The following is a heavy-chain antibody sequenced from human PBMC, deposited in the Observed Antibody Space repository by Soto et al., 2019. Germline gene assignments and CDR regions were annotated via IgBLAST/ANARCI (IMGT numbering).Heavy chain of an antibody. CDR1: GFSFSSYG. J-gene: IGHJ2*01. CDR2: ISHDGSNK. D-gene: IGHD6-13*01. CDR3: ANDILRSSWPYYFDL. V-gene: IGHV3-30*18. Sequence: QVQVVESGGGVVQPGRSLRLSCAASGFSFSSYGMHWVRQAPGKGLEWVAVISHDGSNKYYADSVKARFTISRDKSKNTLYLQMNSVRGEDTAAYYCANDILRSSWPYYFDLWGRGTLVTVSS.